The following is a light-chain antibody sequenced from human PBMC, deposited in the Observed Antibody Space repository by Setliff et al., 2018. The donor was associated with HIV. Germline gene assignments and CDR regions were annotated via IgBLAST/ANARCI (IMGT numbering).Light chain of an antibody. J-gene: IGLJ2*01. CDR2: DVS. CDR3: GSYTSSSTLV. CDR1: SSDVGGYNY. V-gene: IGLV2-14*03. Sequence: QSALAQPASVSGSPGQSNTISCTGTSSDVGGYNYVSWYQQYPGKAPKLMIYDVSKRPSGVSNRFSGSKSGNTASLTISGLQAEDEADYYCGSYTSSSTLVSGGGTKVTVL.